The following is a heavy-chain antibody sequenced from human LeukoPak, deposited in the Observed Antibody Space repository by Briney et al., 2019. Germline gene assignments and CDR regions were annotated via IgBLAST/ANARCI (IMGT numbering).Heavy chain of an antibody. CDR1: GGSISSGGYY. D-gene: IGHD6-13*01. J-gene: IGHJ6*02. V-gene: IGHV4-31*03. CDR2: IYYSGST. CDR3: ARERPGIAAAGKGYYYYYGMGV. Sequence: SETLSLTCTVSGGSISSGGYYWSWIRQHPGKGLERIGYIYYSGSTYYNPSLKSRVTISVDTSKNQFSLKLSSVTAADTAVYYCARERPGIAAAGKGYYYYYGMGVWGQGTTVTVSS.